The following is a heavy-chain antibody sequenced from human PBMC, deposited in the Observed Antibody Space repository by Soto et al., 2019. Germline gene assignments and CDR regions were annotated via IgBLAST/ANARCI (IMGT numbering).Heavy chain of an antibody. J-gene: IGHJ5*02. CDR2: IYTSGST. V-gene: IGHV4-4*07. Sequence: SETLSLTCTVSGGSISSYYWSWIRQPAGKGLEWIGRIYTSGSTNYNPSLKSRATMSVDTSKNQFSLKLSSVTAADTAVYYCARDTWYSYDILTGYPKGGWFDPWGQGTLVTVSS. D-gene: IGHD3-9*01. CDR1: GGSISSYY. CDR3: ARDTWYSYDILTGYPKGGWFDP.